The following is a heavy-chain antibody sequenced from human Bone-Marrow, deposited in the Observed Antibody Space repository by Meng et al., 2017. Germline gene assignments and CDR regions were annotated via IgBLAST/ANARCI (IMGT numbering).Heavy chain of an antibody. J-gene: IGHJ5*02. V-gene: IGHV4-34*01. Sequence: GSLRLSCAVPGGSVSGYLWSWIRQPPGKGLEWIGEINHSGTTNYNPSLKSRVTISLDTSKHHFSLTLSSLTAADTAVYYCARGRTEATNRAIWRFDPWGQGTLVTVSS. CDR2: INHSGTT. CDR1: GGSVSGYL. CDR3: ARGRTEATNRAIWRFDP. D-gene: IGHD1-14*01.